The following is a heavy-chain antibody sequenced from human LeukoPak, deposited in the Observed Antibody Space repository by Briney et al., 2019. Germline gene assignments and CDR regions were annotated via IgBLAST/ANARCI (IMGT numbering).Heavy chain of an antibody. CDR3: ARDRSSSWPQDGMDV. CDR2: INPNSGGT. Sequence: ASVKVSCKASGYTLTGYYMHWVRQAPGQGLEWMGWINPNSGGTNYAQKVQGRVTMTTDTSASTAYMELRSLRSDDTAMYYCARDRSSSWPQDGMDVWGQGTTVTVSS. D-gene: IGHD6-13*01. V-gene: IGHV1-2*02. CDR1: GYTLTGYY. J-gene: IGHJ6*02.